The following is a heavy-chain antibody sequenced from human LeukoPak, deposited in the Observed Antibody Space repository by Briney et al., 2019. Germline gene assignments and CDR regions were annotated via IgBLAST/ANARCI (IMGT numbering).Heavy chain of an antibody. CDR1: GGSIISGNW. V-gene: IGHV4-4*02. Sequence: SETLSLTCAVSGGSIISGNWCSWVRQPPGKGLEWIGEIYHSGSTNYNPSLKSRVTISVDKSKNQFSLKLTSVTAADTAVYYCARIGNYYFDYWGQGTLVTVSS. D-gene: IGHD1-1*01. CDR3: ARIGNYYFDY. CDR2: IYHSGST. J-gene: IGHJ4*02.